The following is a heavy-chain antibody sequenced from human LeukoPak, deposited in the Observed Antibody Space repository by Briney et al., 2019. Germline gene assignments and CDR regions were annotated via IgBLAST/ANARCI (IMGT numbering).Heavy chain of an antibody. J-gene: IGHJ4*02. V-gene: IGHV1-46*01. CDR1: GYTFTSYY. CDR2: INPSGGST. D-gene: IGHD1-26*01. Sequence: ASVKVSCKASGYTFTSYYMHWVRQAPGQGLEWMGIINPSGGSTGYAQKFQGRVTMTRDTSTSTAYMELSRLRSDDTAVYYCARDVGATTYGYWGQGTLVTVSS. CDR3: ARDVGATTYGY.